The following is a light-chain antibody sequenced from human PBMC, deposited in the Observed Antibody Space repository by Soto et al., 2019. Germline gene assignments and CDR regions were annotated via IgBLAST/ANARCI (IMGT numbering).Light chain of an antibody. J-gene: IGKJ4*01. CDR3: QQFFRIPLT. V-gene: IGKV4-1*01. CDR1: QSVLDTSNKANY. Sequence: EIVMTQSPDSLSLSLGERATFNCKSSQSVLDTSNKANYLAWYQQKPGQSPKLLIYWGSTRQSGVPDRFSGTGSGTDFTLTIASLQAEDVAVYYCQQFFRIPLTFGGGTKVDI. CDR2: WGS.